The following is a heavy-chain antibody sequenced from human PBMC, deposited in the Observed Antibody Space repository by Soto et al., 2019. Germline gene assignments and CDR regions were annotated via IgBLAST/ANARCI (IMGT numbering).Heavy chain of an antibody. V-gene: IGHV4-4*07. CDR3: ARDGPTTVTRFDY. Sequence: PSETLSLTCTVSGGSISGYFWSWIWQPAGKGLEWIGRIYAGGDVNYNPSLKSRVTMSIDTSENQFSLKLSSVTAADTAVYFCARDGPTTVTRFDYWGQGALVTVSS. D-gene: IGHD4-17*01. J-gene: IGHJ4*02. CDR2: IYAGGDV. CDR1: GGSISGYF.